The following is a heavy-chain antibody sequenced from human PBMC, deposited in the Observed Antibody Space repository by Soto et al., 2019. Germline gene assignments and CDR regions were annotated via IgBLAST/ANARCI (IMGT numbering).Heavy chain of an antibody. D-gene: IGHD3-22*01. V-gene: IGHV4-34*01. CDR3: STRAYDTNGYYRFDP. CDR2: INHSGRV. CDR1: GGSFSGHS. Sequence: TLSLTCAVYGGSFSGHSWTWIRQSPGKGLEWIGDINHSGRVNYSPSLKSRVTISLDTSKNQFSLTLSAVTAADTAMYYCSTRAYDTNGYYRFDPWGQGTLVTVYS. J-gene: IGHJ5*01.